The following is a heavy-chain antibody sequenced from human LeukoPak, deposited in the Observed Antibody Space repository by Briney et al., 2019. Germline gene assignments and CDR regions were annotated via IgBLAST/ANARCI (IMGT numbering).Heavy chain of an antibody. V-gene: IGHV3-21*01. Sequence: PGGSLRLSCAASGFTFSSYSMNWVRQAPGKGLEWVSSISSSSSYIYYADSVKGRFTISRDNAKNSLYLQMNSLRAEDTAVYYCAGDPTIFGVVNEYYYYYYMDVWGKGTTVTVSS. D-gene: IGHD3-3*01. CDR3: AGDPTIFGVVNEYYYYYYMDV. J-gene: IGHJ6*03. CDR1: GFTFSSYS. CDR2: ISSSSSYI.